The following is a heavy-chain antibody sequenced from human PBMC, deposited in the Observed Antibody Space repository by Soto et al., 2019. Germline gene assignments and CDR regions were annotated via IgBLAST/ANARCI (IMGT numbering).Heavy chain of an antibody. V-gene: IGHV1-3*01. CDR2: INAGNGNT. CDR1: GYTFTSYA. CDR3: ARDRGPYDYIWGSYRQTTDY. J-gene: IGHJ4*02. Sequence: ASVKVSCKASGYTFTSYAMHWVRQAPGQRLEWMGWINAGNGNTKYSQKFQGRVTITRDTSASTAYLELSSLRSEDTAVYYFARDRGPYDYIWGSYRQTTDYWGQGTLVTVSS. D-gene: IGHD3-16*02.